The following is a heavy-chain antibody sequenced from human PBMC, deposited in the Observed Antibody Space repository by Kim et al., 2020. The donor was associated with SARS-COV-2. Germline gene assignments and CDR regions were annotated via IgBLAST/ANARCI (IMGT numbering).Heavy chain of an antibody. D-gene: IGHD6-19*01. Sequence: GGSLRLSCAASGFTLSSYWMHWVRQAPGKGLVWVSRISGDGSSTSYADSVKGRFTISRDNAKNTLYLQMNSLRVEDTAVYYCARRAYSSGWWYFAYWGQGTLVTVSS. V-gene: IGHV3-74*01. CDR2: ISGDGSST. J-gene: IGHJ4*02. CDR1: GFTLSSYW. CDR3: ARRAYSSGWWYFAY.